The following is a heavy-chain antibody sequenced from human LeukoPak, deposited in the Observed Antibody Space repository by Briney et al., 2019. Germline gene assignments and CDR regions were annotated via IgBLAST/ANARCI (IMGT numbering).Heavy chain of an antibody. CDR2: IIPIFGTA. Sequence: SVKVSCKASGGTFSSYAISWVRQAPGQGLEWMGGIIPIFGTANYAQKFQGRVTITADESTSTAYMELSSLRSEDTAVYYCARDYGIAARPDNWFDPWGQGTLVTVSS. J-gene: IGHJ5*02. D-gene: IGHD6-6*01. V-gene: IGHV1-69*13. CDR1: GGTFSSYA. CDR3: ARDYGIAARPDNWFDP.